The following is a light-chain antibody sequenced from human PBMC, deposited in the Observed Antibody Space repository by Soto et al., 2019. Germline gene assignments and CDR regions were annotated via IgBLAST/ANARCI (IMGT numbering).Light chain of an antibody. CDR2: EVS. CDR1: SSDVGGYNY. CDR3: SSYAGSNNLV. V-gene: IGLV2-8*01. Sequence: QSALTQPPSASGSPGQSVTISCTGSSSDVGGYNYVSWYQQHPGKAPKVMIYEVSKRPSGVPDRFSGSKSGNTASLTVSGHQAEDEDDYYCSSYAGSNNLVFGGGTKLTVL. J-gene: IGLJ2*01.